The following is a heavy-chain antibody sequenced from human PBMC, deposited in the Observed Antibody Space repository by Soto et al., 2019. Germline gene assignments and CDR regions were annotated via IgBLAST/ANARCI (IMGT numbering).Heavy chain of an antibody. CDR1: GYTFTSYD. Sequence: QVQLVQSGAEVKKPGASVKVSCKASGYTFTSYDINWVRQATGQGLEWMGWMNPNSGNTGYAQKYKGRVTMTRSNSLTAAYMELSSLRSEDTAVYYCAREMIPRGMDVWGQGTTVTVSS. CDR3: AREMIPRGMDV. D-gene: IGHD3-22*01. J-gene: IGHJ6*02. CDR2: MNPNSGNT. V-gene: IGHV1-8*01.